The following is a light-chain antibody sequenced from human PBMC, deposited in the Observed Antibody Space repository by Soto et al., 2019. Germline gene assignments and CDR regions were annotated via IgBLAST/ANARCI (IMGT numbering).Light chain of an antibody. J-gene: IGLJ1*01. Sequence: QSVLTQPASVSGSPGQSITISCTGTSSDVGGYNYVSWYQHLPGKAPRLMIYEVSNRPSGVSNRFSGSKSGNTASLTISGLQAEDEADYYCSSYTSSSAPYVFGAGTQLTVL. CDR2: EVS. CDR3: SSYTSSSAPYV. CDR1: SSDVGGYNY. V-gene: IGLV2-14*01.